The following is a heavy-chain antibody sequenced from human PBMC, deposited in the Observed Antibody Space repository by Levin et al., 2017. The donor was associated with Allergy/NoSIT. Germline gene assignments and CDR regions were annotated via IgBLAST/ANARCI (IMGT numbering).Heavy chain of an antibody. D-gene: IGHD3-3*01. J-gene: IGHJ6*02. CDR1: GFTFSSYA. CDR2: ISGSGGST. CDR3: AKHMYYDFWSGYYNSYYYYVMDV. V-gene: IGHV3-23*01. Sequence: GGSLRLSCAASGFTFSSYAMSWVRQAPGKGLEWVSAISGSGGSTYYADSVKGRFTISRDNSKNTLYLQMNSLRAEDTAVYYCAKHMYYDFWSGYYNSYYYYVMDVWGQGTTVTVSS.